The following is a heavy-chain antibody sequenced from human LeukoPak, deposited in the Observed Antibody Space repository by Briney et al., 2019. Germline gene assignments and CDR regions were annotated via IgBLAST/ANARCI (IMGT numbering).Heavy chain of an antibody. J-gene: IGHJ4*02. V-gene: IGHV3-23*01. D-gene: IGHD2-15*01. CDR2: ISISGDTT. CDR1: GLRFSSYA. Sequence: GGSLRLSCAVSGLRFSSYAMSWVRQAPGKGLERVSSISISGDTTNYADSVKGRFTISRDNSKNTLFLQMNSLRAEDTAVYYCAKEWSPNDYWGQGTRVTVSS. CDR3: AKEWSPNDY.